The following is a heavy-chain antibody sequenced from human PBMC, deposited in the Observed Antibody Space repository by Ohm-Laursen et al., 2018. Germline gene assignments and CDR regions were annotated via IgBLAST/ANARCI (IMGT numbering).Heavy chain of an antibody. CDR2: INHSRST. CDR3: ARGFSGWWGRIDY. D-gene: IGHD6-19*01. J-gene: IGHJ4*02. CDR1: GGSFSGYY. V-gene: IGHV4-34*01. Sequence: GTLSLTCAVYGGSFSGYYWNWIRQPPGKGLEWIGEINHSRSTKYYSSFKSRVTISVDTSKNQFSLKLSTVTAADTAVYYCARGFSGWWGRIDYWGQGILVTVSS.